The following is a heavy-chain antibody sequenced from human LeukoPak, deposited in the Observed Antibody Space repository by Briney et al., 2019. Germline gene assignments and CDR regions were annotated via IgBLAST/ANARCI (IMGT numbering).Heavy chain of an antibody. CDR1: GGTFSSYA. D-gene: IGHD3-10*01. CDR3: ATGGGEGIRITMVRGQRFDY. CDR2: IIPIFGTA. V-gene: IGHV1-69*13. Sequence: ASVKVSCKASGGTFSSYAISWVRQAPGQGLEWMGGIIPIFGTANYAQKFQGRVTITADESTSTAYMELSSLRSEDTAVYYCATGGGEGIRITMVRGQRFDYWGQGTLVTVSS. J-gene: IGHJ4*02.